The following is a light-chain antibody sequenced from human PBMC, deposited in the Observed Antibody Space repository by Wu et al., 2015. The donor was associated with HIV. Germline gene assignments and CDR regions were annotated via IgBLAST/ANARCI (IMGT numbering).Light chain of an antibody. Sequence: EIVLTQSPGTLSLSPGERATLSCRASQSVSSTYFAWYQQKPDQAPRLLIYGVSSRATGIPDRFSGSGSGTDFTLTISRLEPDDFAVYYCQQYDISPPTFGVGTKVEIK. J-gene: IGKJ4*01. CDR1: QSVSSTY. CDR2: GVS. V-gene: IGKV3-20*01. CDR3: QQYDISPPT.